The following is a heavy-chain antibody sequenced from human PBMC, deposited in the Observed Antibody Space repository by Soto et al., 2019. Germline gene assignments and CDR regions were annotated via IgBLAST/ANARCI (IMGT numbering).Heavy chain of an antibody. J-gene: IGHJ4*02. CDR2: ISYSEST. CDR3: AGGNDYANIGY. CDR1: GDSLSSRGYY. Sequence: PSETLSLPRTVSGDSLSSRGYYCRWISQFPGKGLEWIGYISYSESTDYNPSLKSRVTISADTSKNKFSLKLSSVTAADTAVYYGAGGNDYANIGYWGQGAKVTVSS. D-gene: IGHD4-17*01. V-gene: IGHV4-31*03.